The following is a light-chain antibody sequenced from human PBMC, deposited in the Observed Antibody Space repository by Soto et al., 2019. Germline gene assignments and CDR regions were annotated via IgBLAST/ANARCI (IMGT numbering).Light chain of an antibody. J-gene: IGLJ2*01. CDR1: SSDVGGYNH. CDR2: EVS. Sequence: QSVLTQPASVSGSPGQSITISCTGTSSDVGGYNHVSWYQQHPGKAPKLMIYEVSNRPSGVSNRFSGSKSGNTASLTISGLQAEDEADYYCSSHTSSSTLVVFGGGTQLTVL. V-gene: IGLV2-14*01. CDR3: SSHTSSSTLVV.